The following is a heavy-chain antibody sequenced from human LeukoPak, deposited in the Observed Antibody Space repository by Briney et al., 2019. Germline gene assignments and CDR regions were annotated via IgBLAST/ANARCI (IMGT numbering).Heavy chain of an antibody. CDR1: GGSISSSY. Sequence: SETLSLTCTVSGGSISSSYWSWIRQPPGKGLEWIGYIYYTGNTNYNPSLKSRVTISVDTPKNQFSLKLSSVTAADTAVYYCARDHASGELGYCSSTSCFNWFDPWGQGTLVTVSS. CDR3: ARDHASGELGYCSSTSCFNWFDP. CDR2: IYYTGNT. J-gene: IGHJ5*02. V-gene: IGHV4-59*12. D-gene: IGHD2-2*01.